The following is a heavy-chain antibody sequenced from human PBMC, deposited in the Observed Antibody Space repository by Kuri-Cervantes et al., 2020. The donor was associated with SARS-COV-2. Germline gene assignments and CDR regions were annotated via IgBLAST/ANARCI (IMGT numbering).Heavy chain of an antibody. J-gene: IGHJ4*01. CDR3: AKDRSAAAGAGTNFDF. CDR1: GFTFSSYA. V-gene: IGHV3-23*01. D-gene: IGHD6-13*01. Sequence: GESLKISCAASGFTFSSYAMSWVRQAPGKGLEWVSAISGSGGSTYYADSVKGRFTISRDNAKNSLYLQMNSLRAEDTAVYYCAKDRSAAAGAGTNFDFWGHGNRV. CDR2: ISGSGGST.